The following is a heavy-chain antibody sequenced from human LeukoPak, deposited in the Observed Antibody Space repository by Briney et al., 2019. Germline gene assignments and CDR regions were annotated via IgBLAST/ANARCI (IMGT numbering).Heavy chain of an antibody. CDR1: GGTFSSYA. CDR3: ARGRVLRYFDWLLPTAYYFDY. Sequence: SVKVSCKASGGTFSSYAISWVRQAPGQGLEWTGGIIPIFGTANYAQKFQGRVTITADESTSTAYMELSSLRSEDTAVYYCARGRVLRYFDWLLPTAYYFDYWGQGTLVTVSS. D-gene: IGHD3-9*01. CDR2: IIPIFGTA. J-gene: IGHJ4*02. V-gene: IGHV1-69*13.